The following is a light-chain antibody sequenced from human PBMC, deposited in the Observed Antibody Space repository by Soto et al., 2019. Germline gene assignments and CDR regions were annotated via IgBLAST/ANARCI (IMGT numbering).Light chain of an antibody. V-gene: IGLV7-46*01. CDR3: LLSYSGARV. Sequence: QAVVTQEPSLTVSPGGTVTLTCGSSTGAVTSGHFPYWFQQKPGQAPRTLIYDTNNKHSWTPARFSGSLLGGKAALTLSGAQPEDEAEHYCLLSYSGARVFGGGTKLTVL. J-gene: IGLJ3*02. CDR1: TGAVTSGHF. CDR2: DTN.